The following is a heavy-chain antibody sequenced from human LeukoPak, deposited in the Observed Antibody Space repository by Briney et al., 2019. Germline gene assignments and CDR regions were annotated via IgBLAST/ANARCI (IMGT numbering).Heavy chain of an antibody. CDR1: GFAFSSYV. V-gene: IGHV3-21*01. CDR2: ISGSSIYI. J-gene: IGHJ4*02. D-gene: IGHD3-22*01. CDR3: ARDPPYYDSSGYYYDY. Sequence: GGSLRLSCEVSGFAFSSYVMSWVRQAPGNGLEWVSSISGSSIYIYYADSVKGRFTISRDNAKNSLYLQMNSLRAEDTAVCYCARDPPYYDSSGYYYDYWGQGTLVTVSS.